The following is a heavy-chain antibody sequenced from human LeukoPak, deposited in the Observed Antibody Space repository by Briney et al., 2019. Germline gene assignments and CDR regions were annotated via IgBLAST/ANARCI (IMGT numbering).Heavy chain of an antibody. Sequence: SETLSLTCTVSGDSIRSYCWSWIRQPPGKGLEWIGHIDDSGSANRHPSLRSRVTISVDTSKNQFSLKLSSVTAADTAVYFCVRDRAYGSGKNWFDPWGQGTQVTVSS. CDR1: GDSIRSYC. CDR2: IDDSGSA. CDR3: VRDRAYGSGKNWFDP. J-gene: IGHJ5*02. D-gene: IGHD3-10*01. V-gene: IGHV4-59*01.